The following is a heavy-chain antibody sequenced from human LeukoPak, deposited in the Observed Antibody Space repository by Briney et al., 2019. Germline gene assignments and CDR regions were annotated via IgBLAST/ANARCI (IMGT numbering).Heavy chain of an antibody. V-gene: IGHV3-30*18. D-gene: IGHD3-3*01. CDR3: AKDRGPLYYDFWSAISGMDV. CDR1: GFTFSSYG. CDR2: ISYDGSNK. Sequence: PGGSLRLYCAASGFTFSSYGMHWVRQAPGKGLEWVAVISYDGSNKYYADSVKGRFTISRDNSKSTLYLQMNSLRAEDTAVYYCAKDRGPLYYDFWSAISGMDVWGQGTTVTVSS. J-gene: IGHJ6*02.